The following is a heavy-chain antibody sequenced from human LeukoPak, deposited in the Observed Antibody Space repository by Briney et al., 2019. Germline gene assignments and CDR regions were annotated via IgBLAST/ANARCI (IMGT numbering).Heavy chain of an antibody. V-gene: IGHV3-21*01. CDR2: IGSSSSYI. D-gene: IGHD5-12*01. Sequence: GGSLRLSCAASGFTFSSYSMHWVRQAPGKGLEWVSFIGSSSSYIHYSDSVKGRFTISRDNAKNSVHLQMNSLRAEDTAVYYCARADSGYDPFDYRGQGTLVTVSS. J-gene: IGHJ4*02. CDR1: GFTFSSYS. CDR3: ARADSGYDPFDY.